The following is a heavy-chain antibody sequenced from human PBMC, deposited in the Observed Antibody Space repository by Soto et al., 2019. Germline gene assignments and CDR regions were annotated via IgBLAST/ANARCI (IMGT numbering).Heavy chain of an antibody. V-gene: IGHV1-69*12. CDR3: ARDRVMRGNAYYYGMDV. CDR2: IVPMFAAP. Sequence: QVLLVQSGAEVKKPGSSVRVSCKTSGGTFSSFAISWVRLAPGQGLEWMGVIVPMFAAPTYAQKFQGRVSITADESTRTADMELSRLRSDDTAVYYCARDRVMRGNAYYYGMDVWGQGTTGTVSS. D-gene: IGHD2-21*01. J-gene: IGHJ6*02. CDR1: GGTFSSFA.